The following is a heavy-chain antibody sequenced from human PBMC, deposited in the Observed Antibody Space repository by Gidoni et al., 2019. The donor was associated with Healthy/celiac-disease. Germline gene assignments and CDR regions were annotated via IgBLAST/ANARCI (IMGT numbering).Heavy chain of an antibody. CDR2: FIPIFGTA. J-gene: IGHJ4*02. Sequence: QPQLVQSGAEVTKPASPAKVSCKAPRGTFRTFAISWVRQAPGQGLKWVGGFIPIFGTANYAQKFQGRVTITADESTSTAYMGLSSLGSEDAAVYYCARLGAYCSGDCYLKDYWGQRTLVTVSS. V-gene: IGHV1-69*01. D-gene: IGHD2-21*02. CDR3: ARLGAYCSGDCYLKDY. CDR1: RGTFRTFA.